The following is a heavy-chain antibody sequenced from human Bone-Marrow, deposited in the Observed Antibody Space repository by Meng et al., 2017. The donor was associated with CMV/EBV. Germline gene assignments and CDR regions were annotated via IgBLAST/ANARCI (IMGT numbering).Heavy chain of an antibody. V-gene: IGHV1-69*10. CDR2: IIPILGIA. D-gene: IGHD2-2*02. CDR3: ASPSSTSCYTRVCVRYYYGMDV. CDR1: GGTFSSYA. Sequence: SVKVSCKGSGGTFSSYAISWVRQAPGQGLEWMGGIIPILGIANYAQKFQGRVTITADKSTSTAYMELSILRSEDTAVYYCASPSSTSCYTRVCVRYYYGMDVWGQGTTVTVSS. J-gene: IGHJ6*02.